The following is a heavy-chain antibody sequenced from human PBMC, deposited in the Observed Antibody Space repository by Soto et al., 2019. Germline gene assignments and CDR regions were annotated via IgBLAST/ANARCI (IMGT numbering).Heavy chain of an antibody. CDR3: ARDDNDGVVTAINDYGMDV. CDR1: GYTFTSYY. V-gene: IGHV1-46*01. D-gene: IGHD2-21*02. Sequence: ASVKVSCKASGYTFTSYYMHWVRQAPGQGLEWMGIINPSGGSTSYAQKFQGRVTMTRDTSTSTVYMELSSLRSEDTAVYYCARDDNDGVVTAINDYGMDVWGQGTTVTVSS. CDR2: INPSGGST. J-gene: IGHJ6*02.